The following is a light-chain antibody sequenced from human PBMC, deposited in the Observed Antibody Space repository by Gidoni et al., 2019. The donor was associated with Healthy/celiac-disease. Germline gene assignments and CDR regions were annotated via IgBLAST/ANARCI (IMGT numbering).Light chain of an antibody. CDR1: QRVSSSY. J-gene: IGKJ1*01. CDR2: GAS. CDR3: QQYGSSPQT. V-gene: IGKV3-20*01. Sequence: EIVLTQSPGTLSLSPGERATLSCRASQRVSSSYLSWYKQKPGQAPRLLLYGASSRVTGIPDRFSCSGSGTDFTLTISRLEPEDFAVYYCQQYGSSPQTFGQGTKVEIK.